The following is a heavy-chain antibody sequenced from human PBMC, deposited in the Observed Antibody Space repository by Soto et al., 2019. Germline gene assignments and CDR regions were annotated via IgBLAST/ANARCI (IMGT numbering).Heavy chain of an antibody. CDR2: ITSNGGNT. CDR3: ARRIPFGYGMDV. J-gene: IGHJ6*02. D-gene: IGHD2-21*01. V-gene: IGHV3-64*01. Sequence: EVQLVECGGGLVQPGGSLRLSCAASGFTFSSYAMHWVRQAPGKGLEYVSVITSNGGNTDYASSVKGRFTISRDNSKNTLYLQMGSLRAEDMAVYYCARRIPFGYGMDVWGQGTTVTVSS. CDR1: GFTFSSYA.